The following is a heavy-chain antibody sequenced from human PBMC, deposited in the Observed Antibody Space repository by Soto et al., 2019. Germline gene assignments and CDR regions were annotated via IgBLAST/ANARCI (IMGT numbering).Heavy chain of an antibody. CDR2: ISSNGGST. D-gene: IGHD3-9*01. V-gene: IGHV3-64D*06. Sequence: SGGSLRLSCSASGFTFSSYAMHWVRQAPGKGLEYVSAISSNGGSTYYADSVKGRFTISRDNSKNTLYLQMSSLRAEDTAVYYCVKGDIVTPYYYYYGMDVWGQGTTVTVSS. CDR3: VKGDIVTPYYYYYGMDV. CDR1: GFTFSSYA. J-gene: IGHJ6*02.